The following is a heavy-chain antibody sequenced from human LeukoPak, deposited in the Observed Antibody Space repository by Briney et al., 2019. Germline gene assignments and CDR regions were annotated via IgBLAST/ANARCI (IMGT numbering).Heavy chain of an antibody. V-gene: IGHV3-23*01. J-gene: IGHJ4*02. CDR2: ISNSGGRT. Sequence: GGSLRLSCAASGFTFKNFYMSWARQAPGKGLERVSGISNSGGRTFYADSVKGRFTISRDDSKNTLYLQMNSLRAEDTAVYYCAKVERGYSYGTDYWGQGTLVTVSS. CDR3: AKVERGYSYGTDY. CDR1: GFTFKNFY. D-gene: IGHD5-18*01.